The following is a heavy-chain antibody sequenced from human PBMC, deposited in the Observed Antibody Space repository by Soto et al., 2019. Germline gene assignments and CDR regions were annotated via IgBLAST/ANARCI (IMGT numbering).Heavy chain of an antibody. Sequence: QVQLVQSGAEVKKPGASVKVSCKASGYTFTGYYMHWVRQAPGQGLEWMGWINPNSGGTNYAQKVQGRVTMTRDTFNRPAYMELSRLRTNDTAVYYCARGPIAAPSYNWFDPWGQGTLVTVSS. CDR3: ARGPIAAPSYNWFDP. D-gene: IGHD6-6*01. CDR1: GYTFTGYY. CDR2: INPNSGGT. J-gene: IGHJ5*02. V-gene: IGHV1-2*02.